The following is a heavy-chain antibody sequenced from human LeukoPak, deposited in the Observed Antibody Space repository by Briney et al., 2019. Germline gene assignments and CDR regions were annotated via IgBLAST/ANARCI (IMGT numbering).Heavy chain of an antibody. Sequence: SETLSLTCTVSGGSISSYYWSWIRQPAGKGLEWIGRIYTSGSTNYNPSLKSRVTMSVDTSKNQFSLKLSSVTAADTAVYYCGGHLSSVSWFDPWGQGTLVTVSS. D-gene: IGHD3-16*01. CDR1: GGSISSYY. V-gene: IGHV4-4*07. CDR3: GGHLSSVSWFDP. J-gene: IGHJ5*02. CDR2: IYTSGST.